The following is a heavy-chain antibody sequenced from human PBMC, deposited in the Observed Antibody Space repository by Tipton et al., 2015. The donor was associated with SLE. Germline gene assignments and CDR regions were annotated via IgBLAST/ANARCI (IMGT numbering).Heavy chain of an antibody. CDR1: GFTFSSYA. CDR2: ISYDGSNK. Sequence: SLRLSCAASGFTFSSYAMHWVRQAPGKGLEWVAVISYDGSNKYYADSVKGRFTISRDNSKNTLYLQVNSLRAEDTAVYYCARVSGVRGAAPWGYFDYWGQGTLVTVSS. J-gene: IGHJ4*02. D-gene: IGHD3-10*01. CDR3: ARVSGVRGAAPWGYFDY. V-gene: IGHV3-30*14.